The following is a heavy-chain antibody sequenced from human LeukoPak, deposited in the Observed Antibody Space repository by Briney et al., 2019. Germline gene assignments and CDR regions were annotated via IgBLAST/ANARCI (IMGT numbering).Heavy chain of an antibody. CDR2: IIPILGIA. CDR1: GGTFSSYA. V-gene: IGHV1-69*04. D-gene: IGHD3-10*01. J-gene: IGHJ4*02. CDR3: ARDQAGSSGDY. Sequence: ASVKVSCKASGGTFSSYAISWVRQAPGQGLEWMGRIIPILGIANYAQKFQGRVTITVDKSTSTAYMELSSLRSEDTAVYYCARDQAGSSGDYWGQGTLVTVSS.